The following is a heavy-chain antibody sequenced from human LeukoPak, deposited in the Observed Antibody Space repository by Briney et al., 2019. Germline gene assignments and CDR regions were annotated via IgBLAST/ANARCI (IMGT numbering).Heavy chain of an antibody. CDR2: ISYDGSNK. Sequence: GGSLRLSCAASGFTFSSYAVHWVRQAPGKGLEWVAVISYDGSNKYYADSVKGRFTISRDNSKNTLYLQMNSLRAEDTAVYYCARARGPIAARRGDAFDIWGQGTMVTVSS. J-gene: IGHJ3*02. CDR1: GFTFSSYA. V-gene: IGHV3-30-3*01. CDR3: ARARGPIAARRGDAFDI. D-gene: IGHD6-6*01.